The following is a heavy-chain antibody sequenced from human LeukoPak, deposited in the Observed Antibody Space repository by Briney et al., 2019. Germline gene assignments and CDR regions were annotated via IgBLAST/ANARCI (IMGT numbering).Heavy chain of an antibody. Sequence: SETLSLTCTASGGSISSYYWSWIRQPPGKGLEWIGYIYYSGSTNYNPSLKSRVTISVDTSKNQFSLKLSSVTAADTAVYYCARLIYYYDSSGYYYGNAFDIWGQGTMVTVSS. CDR1: GGSISSYY. CDR2: IYYSGST. CDR3: ARLIYYYDSSGYYYGNAFDI. J-gene: IGHJ3*02. D-gene: IGHD3-22*01. V-gene: IGHV4-59*01.